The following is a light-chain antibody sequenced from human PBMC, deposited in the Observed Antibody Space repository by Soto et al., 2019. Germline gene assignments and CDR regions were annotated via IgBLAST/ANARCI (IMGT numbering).Light chain of an antibody. Sequence: EIVLTQSPATLSLSPGERATLSCRASQSVSSYLAWYQQKPGQAPRLLIYDASNRAIGIPARFSGSGSGTDFTLTISSLEPEDFEVYYCQQRSDWPPLTFGGGTKVEIK. V-gene: IGKV3-11*01. CDR3: QQRSDWPPLT. J-gene: IGKJ4*01. CDR2: DAS. CDR1: QSVSSY.